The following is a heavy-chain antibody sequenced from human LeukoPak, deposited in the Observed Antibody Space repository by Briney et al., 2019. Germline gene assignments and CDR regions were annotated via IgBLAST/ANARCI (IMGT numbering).Heavy chain of an antibody. CDR3: TTEYYYDSSGSLFYFDY. Sequence: KPGGSLRLSCAASGFTFRSYWMHWVRQAPGKGLVWVGRIKSASDGGTTDYAAPVKGRFTISRDDSKNTLYLQMDSLNSEDSAVYYCTTEYYYDSSGSLFYFDYWGQGSLVTVSS. CDR2: IKSASDGGTT. CDR1: GFTFRSYW. J-gene: IGHJ4*02. V-gene: IGHV3-15*01. D-gene: IGHD3-22*01.